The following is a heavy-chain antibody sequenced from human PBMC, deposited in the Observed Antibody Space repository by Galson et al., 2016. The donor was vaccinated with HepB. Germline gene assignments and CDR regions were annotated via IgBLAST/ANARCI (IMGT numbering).Heavy chain of an antibody. CDR2: INPYLSYT. Sequence: SVKVSCKASGYTFASYGISWVRQAPGQGLEWMGWINPYLSYTHYAQKVQGRFTMTTETSTSTAYLELRSLRPDDTAVYYCARNSSGWYGNFDSWGQGTLVTVFS. CDR3: ARNSSGWYGNFDS. D-gene: IGHD3-22*01. V-gene: IGHV1-18*01. CDR1: GYTFASYG. J-gene: IGHJ4*02.